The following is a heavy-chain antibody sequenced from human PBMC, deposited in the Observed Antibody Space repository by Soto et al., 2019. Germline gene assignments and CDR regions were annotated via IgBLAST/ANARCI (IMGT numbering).Heavy chain of an antibody. J-gene: IGHJ4*02. Sequence: GESLKISCQAFEYSFRIYWISWVRQKPGAGLEWMGRVDPNDSFATYSPSFEGHVSISVDKSTNIVYLQWRSLRASDTATYYCARHQSGSGNSNFDFWGQGPRSPSPQ. CDR2: VDPNDSFA. CDR1: EYSFRIYW. D-gene: IGHD3-10*01. V-gene: IGHV5-10-1*01. CDR3: ARHQSGSGNSNFDF.